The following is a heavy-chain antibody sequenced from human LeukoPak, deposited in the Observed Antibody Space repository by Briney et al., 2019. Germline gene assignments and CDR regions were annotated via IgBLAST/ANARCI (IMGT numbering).Heavy chain of an antibody. Sequence: SVKVSCKASGGTFSGYAISWVRQAPGQGLEWMGRIIPIFGTANYAQKFQGRVTITTDESTSTAYMELSSLRSDDTAVYYCARDRSDIVVVVAATALDYWGQGTLVTVSS. CDR3: ARDRSDIVVVVAATALDY. CDR1: GGTFSGYA. V-gene: IGHV1-69*05. CDR2: IIPIFGTA. D-gene: IGHD2-15*01. J-gene: IGHJ4*02.